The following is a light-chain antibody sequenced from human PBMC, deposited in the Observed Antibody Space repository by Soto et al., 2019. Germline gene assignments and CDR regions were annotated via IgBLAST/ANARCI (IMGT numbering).Light chain of an antibody. CDR1: QSVSSSY. J-gene: IGKJ5*01. CDR3: QQYGSSPLVT. CDR2: GAS. Sequence: EIVLTQSPGTLSLSPGDRATLSCRASQSVSSSYLAWYQQKPGQAPRLLIYGASSRDTGIPDRFSGSGSGTAFTLTISRLEPEDFAGYYCQQYGSSPLVTFGQGTRLEIK. V-gene: IGKV3-20*01.